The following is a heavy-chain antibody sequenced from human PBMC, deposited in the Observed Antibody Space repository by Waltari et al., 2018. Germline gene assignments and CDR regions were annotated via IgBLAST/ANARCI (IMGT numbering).Heavy chain of an antibody. CDR2: IIPRFNTP. CDR1: GGTFNSFA. CDR3: ATRIPSDHSGSFYYYGMDV. D-gene: IGHD6-6*01. J-gene: IGHJ6*02. Sequence: QLVQSGAEVKKPGSSVIVSCKASGGTFNSFALSWVRQAPGQGLEWIGGIIPRFNTPTYARKFQGRLTVTSDESTSTTYMELNSLRSEDSALYYRATRIPSDHSGSFYYYGMDVWGQGTTVTVSS. V-gene: IGHV1-69*13.